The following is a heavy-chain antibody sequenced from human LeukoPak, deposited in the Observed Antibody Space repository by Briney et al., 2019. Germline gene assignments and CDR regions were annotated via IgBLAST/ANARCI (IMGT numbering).Heavy chain of an antibody. Sequence: GGSLRLSCAASGFTVSSNYMSWVRQAPGKGLEWVSVIYSGGSTYYADSVKGRFTISRDNSKNTLCLQMNSLRAEDTAVYYCARVALRWFDYWGQGTLVTVSS. D-gene: IGHD4-23*01. J-gene: IGHJ4*02. CDR1: GFTVSSNY. V-gene: IGHV3-66*01. CDR2: IYSGGST. CDR3: ARVALRWFDY.